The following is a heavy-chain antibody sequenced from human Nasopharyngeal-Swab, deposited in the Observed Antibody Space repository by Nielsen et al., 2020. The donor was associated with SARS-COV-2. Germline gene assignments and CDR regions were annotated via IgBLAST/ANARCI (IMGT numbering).Heavy chain of an antibody. CDR2: IIPIFGTA. Sequence: SVKVSCKASGYTFNNYYIHWVRQAPGQGLEWMGGIIPIFGTANYAQKFQGRVTITADESTSTAYMELSSLRSEDTAVYYCARGGGYCSSTSCPNWFDPWGQGTLVTVSS. CDR3: ARGGGYCSSTSCPNWFDP. J-gene: IGHJ5*02. V-gene: IGHV1-69*13. D-gene: IGHD2-2*01. CDR1: GYTFNNYY.